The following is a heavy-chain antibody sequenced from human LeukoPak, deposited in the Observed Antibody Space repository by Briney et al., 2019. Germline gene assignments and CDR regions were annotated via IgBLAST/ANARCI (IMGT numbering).Heavy chain of an antibody. Sequence: GGSLRLSCAASGFTFSSYAMSWVRQAPGKGLEWVSAISGSGGSTYYADSVKGRFTISRDNSKNTLYLQMNSLRAEDTAVYYCAKDLSGYDYGGNFDYWGQGTLVTVSS. CDR2: ISGSGGST. CDR3: AKDLSGYDYGGNFDY. V-gene: IGHV3-23*01. D-gene: IGHD5-12*01. CDR1: GFTFSSYA. J-gene: IGHJ4*02.